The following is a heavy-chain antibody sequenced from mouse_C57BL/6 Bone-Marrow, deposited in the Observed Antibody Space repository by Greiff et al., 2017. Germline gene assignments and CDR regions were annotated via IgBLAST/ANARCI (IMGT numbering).Heavy chain of an antibody. CDR2: ISYSGNT. CDR3: ARWGYYGNYAMDY. CDR1: GYSITSDY. V-gene: IGHV3-8*01. Sequence: EVKLLESGPGLAKPSQTLSLTCSVTGYSITSDYWNWIRKFPGNKLEYMGYISYSGNTYYNPSLKSRISITPDTAKNQYYLQLNSVTTEDTATYYCARWGYYGNYAMDYWGQGTSVTVSS. J-gene: IGHJ4*01. D-gene: IGHD1-1*01.